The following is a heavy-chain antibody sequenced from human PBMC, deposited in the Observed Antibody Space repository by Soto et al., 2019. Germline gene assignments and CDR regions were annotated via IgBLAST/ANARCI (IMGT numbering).Heavy chain of an antibody. Sequence: SETLSLTCAVYGGSFSGYYWSWIRQPPGKGLEWIGEINHSGSTNYNPSLKSRVTISVDTSKNQISLKLSSVTAADTAVYYCARGFIPEAYGSEDYYYMDGWGKGTTVTVSS. V-gene: IGHV4-34*01. D-gene: IGHD3-10*01. J-gene: IGHJ6*03. CDR3: ARGFIPEAYGSEDYYYMDG. CDR2: INHSGST. CDR1: GGSFSGYY.